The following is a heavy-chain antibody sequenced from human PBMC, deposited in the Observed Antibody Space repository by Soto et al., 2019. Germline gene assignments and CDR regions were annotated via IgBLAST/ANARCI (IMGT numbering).Heavy chain of an antibody. J-gene: IGHJ4*02. CDR2: IHYSGST. CDR3: ARVAHYYDSSGYPGSLDY. V-gene: IGHV4-31*03. CDR1: GGSISSGGYY. Sequence: QVQLQESGPGLVKPSQTLSLTCTVSGGSISSGGYYWSWIRQHPGKGLEGIGYIHYSGSTYYNPSLKSRITISLDTSKNQFSLKLSSVTAADTAVYYCARVAHYYDSSGYPGSLDYWGQGTLVTVSS. D-gene: IGHD3-22*01.